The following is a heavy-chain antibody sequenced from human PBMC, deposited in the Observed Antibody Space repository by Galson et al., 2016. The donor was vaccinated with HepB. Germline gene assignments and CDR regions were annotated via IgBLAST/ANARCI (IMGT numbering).Heavy chain of an antibody. J-gene: IGHJ4*02. D-gene: IGHD6-13*01. Sequence: SLRLSCAASGFTFSDSAMNWVRQAPGEGLEWVSSISVGGGSTYYADAVKGRFTISRDNSKNTLYLQMNSLRAEDTARYYCAKGRLAARGRCDYWGQGNLVTVSS. CDR3: AKGRLAARGRCDY. CDR1: GFTFSDSA. CDR2: ISVGGGST. V-gene: IGHV3-23*01.